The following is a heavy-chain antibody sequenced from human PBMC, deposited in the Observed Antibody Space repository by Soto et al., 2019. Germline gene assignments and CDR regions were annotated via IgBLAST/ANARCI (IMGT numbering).Heavy chain of an antibody. J-gene: IGHJ5*02. CDR3: ARGPAQFHX. D-gene: IGHD2-2*01. V-gene: IGHV1-69*10. CDR2: INPMLGVA. CDR1: GGSFSSLV. Sequence: SVKVSCKASGGSFSSLVISWLRQAPGQGPEWMGGINPMLGVANFAQKFQDRVTITADESTTTAYMELSSLRSEDTAVYYCARGPAQFHXWGQGTLFTVSX.